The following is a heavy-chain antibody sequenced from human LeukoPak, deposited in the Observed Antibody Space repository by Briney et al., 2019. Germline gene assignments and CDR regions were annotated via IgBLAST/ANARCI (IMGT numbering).Heavy chain of an antibody. Sequence: SETLSLTCALYGGSFIVFHWSWIRQPPGEGLEWIGYLNHSGSTTYHPSRTSRSPFSVTPSKTQCSLNRSSLTAAKTPVYYCAAPPYHYEANGYSVAWGQGKLVTVSS. CDR1: GGSFIVFH. V-gene: IGHV4-34*01. CDR3: AAPPYHYEANGYSVA. D-gene: IGHD3-22*01. J-gene: IGHJ5*02. CDR2: LNHSGST.